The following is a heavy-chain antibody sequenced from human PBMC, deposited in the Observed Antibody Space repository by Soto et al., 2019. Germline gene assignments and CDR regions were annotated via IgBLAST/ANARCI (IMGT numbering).Heavy chain of an antibody. D-gene: IGHD2-8*02. CDR1: GFSLSTSGVA. CDR2: IYWDDDK. J-gene: IGHJ5*02. Sequence: QITLKESGPPLVKPTQTLTLTCTFSGFSLSTSGVAVGWIRQPPGKALEWLALIYWDDDKRYSPSLKNRLSITKDTSKNQVVLTMTHMNPVDTATYYCAHKVKTCDWWPSFDPWGQRTLVTVSS. V-gene: IGHV2-5*02. CDR3: AHKVKTCDWWPSFDP.